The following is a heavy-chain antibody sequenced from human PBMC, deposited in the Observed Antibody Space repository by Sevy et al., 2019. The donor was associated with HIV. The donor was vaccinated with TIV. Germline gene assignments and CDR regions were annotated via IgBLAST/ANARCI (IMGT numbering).Heavy chain of an antibody. CDR2: IYASGRS. Sequence: SETMSLTCTVSGASISSYYWSWIRQPAGKGLEWIGRIYASGRSIYNPSLKSRVTMSVDTSKNQFSLKLSSVTAADTAVYYCARDLALRESWFDPWGQRTLVTVSS. CDR1: GASISSYY. J-gene: IGHJ5*02. CDR3: ARDLALRESWFDP. V-gene: IGHV4-4*07.